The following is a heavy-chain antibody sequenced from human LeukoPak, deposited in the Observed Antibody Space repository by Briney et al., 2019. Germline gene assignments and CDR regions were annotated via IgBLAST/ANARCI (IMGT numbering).Heavy chain of an antibody. V-gene: IGHV3-33*01. Sequence: GESLKISCAASGFTFSSYGMHWVRQAPGKGLEWVAVIWYDGSNKYYADSVKGRFTISRDNSKNTLYLQMNSLRAEDTAVYYCARDTSHGDYHFGYWGQGTLVTVSS. CDR2: IWYDGSNK. CDR1: GFTFSSYG. D-gene: IGHD4-17*01. CDR3: ARDTSHGDYHFGY. J-gene: IGHJ4*02.